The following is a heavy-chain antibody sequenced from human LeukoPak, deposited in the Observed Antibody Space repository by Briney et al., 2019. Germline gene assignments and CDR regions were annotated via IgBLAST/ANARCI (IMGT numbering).Heavy chain of an antibody. CDR1: GGSISSYY. J-gene: IGHJ3*02. Sequence: PSETLSLTCTVSGGSISSYYWSWIRQPPGKGLEWIGYIYYSGSTNYNPSLKSRVTISVDTSKNQFSLKLSSVTAADTAVYYCARDSGYSYGYSDVFNIWGQGKRVTVSS. CDR3: ARDSGYSYGYSDVFNI. CDR2: IYYSGST. V-gene: IGHV4-59*01. D-gene: IGHD5-18*01.